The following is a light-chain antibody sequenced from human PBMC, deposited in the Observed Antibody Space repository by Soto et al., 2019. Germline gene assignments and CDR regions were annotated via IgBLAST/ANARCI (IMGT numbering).Light chain of an antibody. Sequence: DIQMTQSPSSLSASVGGRVAITCRASQRISSFLNWYQQKPGKAPKLLIYAASTLQSGVPSRFSGSGSGTAFTLTISSLQPEDFATYYCQQSYSTPRTFGQGTKVDIK. CDR3: QQSYSTPRT. CDR1: QRISSF. V-gene: IGKV1-39*01. CDR2: AAS. J-gene: IGKJ1*01.